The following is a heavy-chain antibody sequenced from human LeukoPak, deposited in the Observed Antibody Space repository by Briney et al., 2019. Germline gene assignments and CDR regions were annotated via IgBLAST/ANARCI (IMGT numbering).Heavy chain of an antibody. CDR2: ISYNGRT. D-gene: IGHD1-26*01. CDR3: ARTSSGSYLGY. Sequence: PSETLSLTCTVSGGSVSSGSYYWSWIRQPPGKGLEWIGYISYNGRTNYNPFLKSRVTVSADTSTNQFSLKLSSVTAADTAVYYCARTSSGSYLGYWGRGTLVTVSS. V-gene: IGHV4-61*01. CDR1: GGSVSSGSYY. J-gene: IGHJ4*02.